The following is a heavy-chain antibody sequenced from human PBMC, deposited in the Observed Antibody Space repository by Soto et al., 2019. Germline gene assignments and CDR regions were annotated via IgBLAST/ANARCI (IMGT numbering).Heavy chain of an antibody. CDR1: GDSVSSNSAA. Sequence: SETLSLTCVISGDSVSSNSAAWNWIRQSPSRGLEWLGRTYYRSKWYNDYAVSVKSRITINPDTSKNQFSLQLNSVTPEDTAVYYCARDLSGYSYGLYYFDYWGQGPRVTVSS. V-gene: IGHV6-1*01. CDR3: ARDLSGYSYGLYYFDY. D-gene: IGHD5-18*01. J-gene: IGHJ4*02. CDR2: TYYRSKWYN.